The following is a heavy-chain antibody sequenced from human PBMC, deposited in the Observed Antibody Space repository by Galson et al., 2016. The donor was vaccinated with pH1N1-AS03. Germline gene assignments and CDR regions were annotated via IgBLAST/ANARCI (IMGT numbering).Heavy chain of an antibody. J-gene: IGHJ4*02. CDR1: GFTFSTYW. CDR2: IKGDGTRI. V-gene: IGHV3-7*01. D-gene: IGHD4-23*01. Sequence: SLRLSCAASGFTFSTYWMSWVRQAPGKGLAWVACIKGDGTRIYYVDSVKGRFTISRDNAQNSLFLEMNSLGVEDTAVYYCANYYGGSGDSFDDWGQGTLVSVSS. CDR3: ANYYGGSGDSFDD.